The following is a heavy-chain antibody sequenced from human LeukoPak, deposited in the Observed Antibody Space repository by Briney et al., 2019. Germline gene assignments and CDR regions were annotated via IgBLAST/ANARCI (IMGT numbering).Heavy chain of an antibody. CDR1: GGTFSSYT. D-gene: IGHD6-13*01. J-gene: IGHJ4*02. CDR3: ARAVIAAAGNDFDY. V-gene: IGHV1-69*02. Sequence: ASVNVSCKASGGTFSSYTISWVRQAPGQGLEWMGRIIPILGIANYAQKFQGRVTITADKSTSTAYMELSSLRSEDTAVYYCARAVIAAAGNDFDYWGQGTLVTVSS. CDR2: IIPILGIA.